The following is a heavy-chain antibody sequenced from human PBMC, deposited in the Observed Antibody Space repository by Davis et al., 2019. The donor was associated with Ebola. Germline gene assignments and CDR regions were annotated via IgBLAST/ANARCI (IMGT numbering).Heavy chain of an antibody. Sequence: MPSETLCLTCNVSGGAISSYYWSWIRQPPGKGLEWIGYIYYSGSTNYNPSLKSRVTISVDTSKNQFSLKLSSVTAADTAVYYCARVFGELYYYGMDVWGQGTTVTVSS. CDR3: ARVFGELYYYGMDV. D-gene: IGHD3-10*01. CDR1: GGAISSYY. J-gene: IGHJ6*02. CDR2: IYYSGST. V-gene: IGHV4-59*01.